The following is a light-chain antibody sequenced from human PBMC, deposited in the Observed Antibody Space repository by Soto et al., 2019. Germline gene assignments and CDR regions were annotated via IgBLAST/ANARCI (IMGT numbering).Light chain of an antibody. V-gene: IGLV1-40*01. CDR1: SSNIGAGFD. CDR2: DNS. Sequence: VLTQPPSVSGAPGQRVTISCSGSSSNIGAGFDVHWYRQLPGTAPKLLIYDNSNRPSGVPDRFSGSKSGTSASLAITGLQAEDEAEYYCQSYDSRLSAYVFGSGTKVTVL. J-gene: IGLJ1*01. CDR3: QSYDSRLSAYV.